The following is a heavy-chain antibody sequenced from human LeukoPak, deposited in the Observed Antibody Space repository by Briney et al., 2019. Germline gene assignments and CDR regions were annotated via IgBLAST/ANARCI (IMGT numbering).Heavy chain of an antibody. Sequence: SETLSLTCTVSGGSISSSSYYWGWIRQPPGKGLEWIGGIYYSGSTYYNPSLKSRVTISVDTSKNQFSLKLSSVTAADTAVYYCARDRGSGSYAFDIWGQGTMVTVSS. CDR2: IYYSGST. J-gene: IGHJ3*02. V-gene: IGHV4-39*07. D-gene: IGHD3-10*01. CDR1: GGSISSSSYY. CDR3: ARDRGSGSYAFDI.